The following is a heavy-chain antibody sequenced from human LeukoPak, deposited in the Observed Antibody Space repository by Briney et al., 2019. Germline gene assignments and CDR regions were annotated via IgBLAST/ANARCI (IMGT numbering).Heavy chain of an antibody. Sequence: GASVKVSCKASGYTFTSYGISWVRQAPGQGLEWMGWISAYNGNTNYAQKLQGRVTMTTDTSTSTAYMELRSLRSDDTAVYYCARDLPKTGYVGASDIWGQGTMVTVSS. CDR3: ARDLPKTGYVGASDI. CDR2: ISAYNGNT. CDR1: GYTFTSYG. V-gene: IGHV1-18*01. J-gene: IGHJ3*02. D-gene: IGHD3-10*02.